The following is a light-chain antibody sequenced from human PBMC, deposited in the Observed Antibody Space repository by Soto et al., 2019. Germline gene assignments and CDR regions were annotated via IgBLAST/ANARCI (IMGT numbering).Light chain of an antibody. CDR3: QQYNSYSP. CDR2: KAS. V-gene: IGKV1-5*03. CDR1: QSISSW. Sequence: DIQMTQSPSTLSASVGDRVTITCRASQSISSWLAWYQQKPGKAPKLLIYKASSLESGVPSRFSGSGSGTKFTLTISSLQPDDFATYYCQQYNSYSPFGQGTKVEIK. J-gene: IGKJ1*01.